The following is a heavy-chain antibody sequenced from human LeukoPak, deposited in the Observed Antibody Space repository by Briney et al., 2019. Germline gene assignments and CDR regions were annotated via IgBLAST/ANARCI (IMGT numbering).Heavy chain of an antibody. CDR2: IYYSGST. CDR3: AREFRGNWFDP. CDR1: GGSISSYY. V-gene: IGHV4-59*12. J-gene: IGHJ5*02. Sequence: SETLSLTCTVSGGSISSYYWSWIRQPPGKGLEWIGYIYYSGSTNYNPSLKSRVTISVDTSKNQFSLKLSSVTAADTAVYYCAREFRGNWFDPWGQGTLVTVSS.